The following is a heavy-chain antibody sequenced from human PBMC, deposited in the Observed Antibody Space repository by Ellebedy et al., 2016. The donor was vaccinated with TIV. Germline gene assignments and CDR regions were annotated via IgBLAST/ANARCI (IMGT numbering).Heavy chain of an antibody. CDR2: AYFRSKWYT. D-gene: IGHD2-21*02. CDR1: GDSVATNSAG. V-gene: IGHV6-1*01. CDR3: ARGDWAKGWFDP. J-gene: IGHJ5*02. Sequence: MPSETLSLTCVISGDSVATNSAGWSWVRRSPSRGLEWLGKAYFRSKWYTDYALSVKGRIVINAATSKNAFSLQLLSVTPEDTAVYYCARGDWAKGWFDPWGQGTLVSVSS.